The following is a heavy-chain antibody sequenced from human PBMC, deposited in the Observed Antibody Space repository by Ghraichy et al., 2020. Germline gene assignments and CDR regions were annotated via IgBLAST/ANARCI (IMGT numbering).Heavy chain of an antibody. CDR3: ARHPRGYTYAVDY. CDR1: GGSVSSSSSY. CDR2: LTDSGST. V-gene: IGHV4-39*01. J-gene: IGHJ4*02. D-gene: IGHD5-18*01. Sequence: SETLSLTCTVSGGSVSSSSSYRGRFRQPPGQELDWIVSLTDSGSTYYHPSIKSLVTISVDTSKNQFSLKLSSVTAADTAVYYCARHPRGYTYAVDYWGQGTLVTVSS.